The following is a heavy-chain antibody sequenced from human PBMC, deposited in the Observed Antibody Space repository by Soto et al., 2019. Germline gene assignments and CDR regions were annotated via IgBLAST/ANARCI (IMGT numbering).Heavy chain of an antibody. V-gene: IGHV3-23*01. CDR3: TIYSSSWYSRYFDY. D-gene: IGHD6-13*01. CDR1: GFTFSSYA. CDR2: ISGSGGST. J-gene: IGHJ4*02. Sequence: GGSLRLSCAASGFTFSSYAMSWVRQAPGKGLEWVSAISGSGGSTYYADSVKGRFTISRDNSKNTLYLQMNSLRAEDTAVYYCTIYSSSWYSRYFDYWGQGTLVTVSS.